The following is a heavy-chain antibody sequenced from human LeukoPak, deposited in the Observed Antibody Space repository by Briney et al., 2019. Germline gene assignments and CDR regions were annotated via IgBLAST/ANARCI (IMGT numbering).Heavy chain of an antibody. CDR2: IYYSGST. Sequence: SETLSLTCTVSGGSISSYYWSWIRQPPGKGLEWIGYIYYSGSTNYNPSLKSRVTISVDTSKNQFSLKLSSVTAADTAVYYCARELRGYCTNGVCYDDHYYYYMDVWGKGTTVTVSS. D-gene: IGHD2-8*01. CDR1: GGSISSYY. J-gene: IGHJ6*03. CDR3: ARELRGYCTNGVCYDDHYYYYMDV. V-gene: IGHV4-59*01.